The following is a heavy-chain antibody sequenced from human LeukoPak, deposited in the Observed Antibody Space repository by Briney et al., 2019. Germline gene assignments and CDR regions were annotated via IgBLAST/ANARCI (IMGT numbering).Heavy chain of an antibody. CDR2: ISYDGSNK. Sequence: GGSLRLSCAASGFTFSSYGMHWVRQAPGKGLEWVALISYDGSNKYYADSVKGRFTISRDNSKNTLYLQMHSLRVEHTAVCYCEKPAYAGYYYYMDVWGKGTTVTVSS. CDR1: GFTFSSYG. D-gene: IGHD3-16*01. J-gene: IGHJ6*03. V-gene: IGHV3-30*18. CDR3: EKPAYAGYYYYMDV.